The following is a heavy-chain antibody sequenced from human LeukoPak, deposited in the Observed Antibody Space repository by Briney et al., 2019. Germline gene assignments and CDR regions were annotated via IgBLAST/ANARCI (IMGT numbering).Heavy chain of an antibody. V-gene: IGHV3-21*04. CDR2: ITSSSSYI. CDR1: GFTFSSYT. CDR3: AKDLGFGEFDAFDI. D-gene: IGHD3-10*01. J-gene: IGHJ3*02. Sequence: GGSLRLSCAASGFTFSSYTMNWVRQAPGKGLEWVSSITSSSSYIYYADSVKGRFTISRDNAKNSLYLQMNGLRAEDMALYYCAKDLGFGEFDAFDIWGQGTMVTVSS.